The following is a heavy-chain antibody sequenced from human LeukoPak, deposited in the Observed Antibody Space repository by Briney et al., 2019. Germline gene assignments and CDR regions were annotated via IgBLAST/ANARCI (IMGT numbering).Heavy chain of an antibody. D-gene: IGHD3-3*01. Sequence: SETLSLTCTVSAGSISSSSYSWVWIRQPPGKGLEWIGSIYYSGSTYYNPSLKSRVTISVDTSKNQFSLKLSSVTAADTAVYYCARGVWSGLNYYYYYYMDVWGKGTTVTVSS. V-gene: IGHV4-39*07. J-gene: IGHJ6*03. CDR3: ARGVWSGLNYYYYYYMDV. CDR1: AGSISSSSYS. CDR2: IYYSGST.